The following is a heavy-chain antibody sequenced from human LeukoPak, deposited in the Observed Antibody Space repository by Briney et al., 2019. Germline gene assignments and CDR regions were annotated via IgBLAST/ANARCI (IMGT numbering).Heavy chain of an antibody. V-gene: IGHV4-59*01. D-gene: IGHD4-17*01. CDR3: ARDLYGELDY. J-gene: IGHJ4*02. CDR1: GGSISSYY. CDR2: IYYSGST. Sequence: KPSETLSLTCTVSGGSISSYYWSWIRQPPGKGLEWIGYIYYSGSTNYTPSLKSRVTISGDTSKNQFSLKLSSVTAADTAVYYCARDLYGELDYWGEGTLVTVSS.